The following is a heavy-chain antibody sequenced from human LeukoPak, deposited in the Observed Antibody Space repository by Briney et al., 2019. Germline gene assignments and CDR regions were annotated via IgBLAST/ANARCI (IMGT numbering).Heavy chain of an antibody. CDR1: GFTFSSYG. V-gene: IGHV3-30*18. J-gene: IGHJ4*02. Sequence: GSLRLSCAASGFTFSSYGIHWVRQAPGKGLEWVAVISYDGNNGYYADSVKGRFTISRDNSKSTLYLQMNSLRAEDTALYYCAKDTEDYYGSGSYFDYRGQGTLVTVSS. CDR2: ISYDGNNG. D-gene: IGHD3-10*01. CDR3: AKDTEDYYGSGSYFDY.